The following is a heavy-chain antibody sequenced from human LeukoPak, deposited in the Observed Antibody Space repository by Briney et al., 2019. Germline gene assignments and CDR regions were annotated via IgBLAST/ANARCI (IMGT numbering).Heavy chain of an antibody. CDR1: GYTFTSYY. Sequence: ASVKVSCKTSGYTFTSYYMHWVRQAPGQGFEWMGIINPSGGSTSYAQKFQGRVTMTRDTSTSTVYMELSSLRSEDTAVYYCALGVVPAAAEGGFDYWGQGTLVTVS. CDR2: INPSGGST. CDR3: ALGVVPAAAEGGFDY. V-gene: IGHV1-46*01. D-gene: IGHD2-2*01. J-gene: IGHJ4*02.